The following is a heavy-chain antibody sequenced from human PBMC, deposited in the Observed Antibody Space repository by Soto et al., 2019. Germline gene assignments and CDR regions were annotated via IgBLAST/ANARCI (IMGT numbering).Heavy chain of an antibody. V-gene: IGHV1-18*04. J-gene: IGHJ6*02. Sequence: VKVSCKASGYTFSGYSITWVRQAPGQGLEWMGRISGYNGNTNYARTLRGRLTLTTDTSTSTAYMELRSLTSDDTAVYYCARDVFCGGAPACPDMDVWGQGTTVTVSS. CDR1: GYTFSGYS. D-gene: IGHD2-21*01. CDR2: ISGYNGNT. CDR3: ARDVFCGGAPACPDMDV.